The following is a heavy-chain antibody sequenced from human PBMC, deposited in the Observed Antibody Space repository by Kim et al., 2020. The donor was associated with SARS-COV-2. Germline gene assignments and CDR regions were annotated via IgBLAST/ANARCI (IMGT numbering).Heavy chain of an antibody. J-gene: IGHJ6*02. V-gene: IGHV1-2*02. Sequence: AQKFQGRVTMTRETSISTAYMELSRLRSDDTAVYYCARDLYSSNSYGMDVWGQGTTVTVSS. CDR3: ARDLYSSNSYGMDV. D-gene: IGHD6-13*01.